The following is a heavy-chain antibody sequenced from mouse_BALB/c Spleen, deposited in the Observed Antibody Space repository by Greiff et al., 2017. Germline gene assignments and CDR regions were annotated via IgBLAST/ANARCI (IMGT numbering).Heavy chain of an antibody. J-gene: IGHJ3*01. V-gene: IGHV1-82*01. Sequence: QVQLQQSGPELVKPGASVKISCKASGYAFSSSWMNWVKQRPGQGLEWIGRIYPGDGDTNYNGKFKGKATLTADKSSSTAYMQLSSLTSVDSAVYFCARSDYYGSSYGWFAYWGQGTLVTVSA. D-gene: IGHD1-1*01. CDR2: IYPGDGDT. CDR3: ARSDYYGSSYGWFAY. CDR1: GYAFSSSW.